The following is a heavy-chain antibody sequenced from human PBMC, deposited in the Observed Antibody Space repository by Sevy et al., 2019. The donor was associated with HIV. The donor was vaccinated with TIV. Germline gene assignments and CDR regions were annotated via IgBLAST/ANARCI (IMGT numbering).Heavy chain of an antibody. CDR1: GFTFSSYS. Sequence: GSLRLSCAASGFTFSSYSMNWVRQAPGKGLEWVSSISSSSSYIYYADSVKGRFTISRDNAKNSLYLQMNSLRAEDTAVYYCAREKRGSGWYLDYWGQGTLVTVSS. J-gene: IGHJ4*02. CDR2: ISSSSSYI. CDR3: AREKRGSGWYLDY. V-gene: IGHV3-21*01. D-gene: IGHD6-19*01.